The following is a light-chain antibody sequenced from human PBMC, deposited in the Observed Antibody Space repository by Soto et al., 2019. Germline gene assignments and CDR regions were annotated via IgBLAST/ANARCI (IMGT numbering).Light chain of an antibody. CDR1: SSNIGGNS. V-gene: IGLV1-51*01. CDR3: GSWDSSLSDYV. Sequence: QSVLTQPPSVSAAPGQKVTISCSGGSSNIGGNSVSWYQQLPGTAPKLLIYDDNKRPSGIPDRFSGSKSGTSATLGITGFQTGDEADYYCGSWDSSLSDYVFGKGTKVTVL. CDR2: DDN. J-gene: IGLJ1*01.